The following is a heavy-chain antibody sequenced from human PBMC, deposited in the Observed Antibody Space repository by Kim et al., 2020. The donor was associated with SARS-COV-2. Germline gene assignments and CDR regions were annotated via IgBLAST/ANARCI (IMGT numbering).Heavy chain of an antibody. CDR3: ARGGNCNDAFDY. CDR2: T. Sequence: TKVSRKSRGRVTISRDTTASTVYMEGSGLRSEDTAVYYCARGGNCNDAFDYWGQGTLVTVSS. D-gene: IGHD1-1*01. V-gene: IGHV1-3*01. J-gene: IGHJ4*02.